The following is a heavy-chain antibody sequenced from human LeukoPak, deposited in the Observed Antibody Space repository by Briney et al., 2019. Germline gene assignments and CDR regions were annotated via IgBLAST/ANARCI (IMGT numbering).Heavy chain of an antibody. CDR3: ARELVTTEISYFDY. D-gene: IGHD1-1*01. J-gene: IGHJ4*02. V-gene: IGHV3-74*01. Sequence: GGSLRLSCAASGFTFNIYCMHWVRQGPGKGPMWVSRICPDGTGITYADSVKARFTISRDNSRNTLYLQMNSLRAEDTALYYCARELVTTEISYFDYWGQGTLVTVSS. CDR2: ICPDGTGI. CDR1: GFTFNIYC.